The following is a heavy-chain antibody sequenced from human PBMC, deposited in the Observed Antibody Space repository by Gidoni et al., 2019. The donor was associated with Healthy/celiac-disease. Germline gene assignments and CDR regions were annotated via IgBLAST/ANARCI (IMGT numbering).Heavy chain of an antibody. J-gene: IGHJ6*02. CDR1: GFTFSSYE. Sequence: EVQLVESGGGLVQPGGSLRLSCAAAGFTFSSYEMNWVRQAPGKGLEWVSYISSSGSTIYYADSVKGRFTISRDNAKNSLYLQMNSLRAEDTAVYYCAREGDSSSPPYYYYGMDVWGQGTTVTVSS. D-gene: IGHD6-6*01. CDR3: AREGDSSSPPYYYYGMDV. CDR2: ISSSGSTI. V-gene: IGHV3-48*03.